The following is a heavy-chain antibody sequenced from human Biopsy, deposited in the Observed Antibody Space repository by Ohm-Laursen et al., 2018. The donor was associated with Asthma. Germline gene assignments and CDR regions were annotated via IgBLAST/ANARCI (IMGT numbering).Heavy chain of an antibody. V-gene: IGHV3-30*18. CDR2: MSFDGRQT. CDR3: AKERYYDFWSGYPI. D-gene: IGHD3-3*01. Sequence: FLRLSCAASGFSFGSYGMHGVRQAPGKGLEWVAVMSFDGRQTYYADSVKGRFTISRDNSKNTLYLQMNSLRAEDTAVYYCAKERYYDFWSGYPIWGQGTMVTVSS. CDR1: GFSFGSYG. J-gene: IGHJ3*02.